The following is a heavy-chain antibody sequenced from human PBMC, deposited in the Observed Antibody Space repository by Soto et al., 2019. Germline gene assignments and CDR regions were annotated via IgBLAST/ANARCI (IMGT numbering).Heavy chain of an antibody. Sequence: WGSLRLSCVASGFSITSFAIIFVRHSPGKGLEWASAISASGGSTYADSVKGRFTISRDNSKNTLYLQMNSLRVEDTAVYYCAKVLSSGSYSGALEYWGQGALVTVSS. J-gene: IGHJ4*02. CDR3: AKVLSSGSYSGALEY. D-gene: IGHD1-26*01. V-gene: IGHV3-23*01. CDR1: GFSITSFA. CDR2: ISASGGST.